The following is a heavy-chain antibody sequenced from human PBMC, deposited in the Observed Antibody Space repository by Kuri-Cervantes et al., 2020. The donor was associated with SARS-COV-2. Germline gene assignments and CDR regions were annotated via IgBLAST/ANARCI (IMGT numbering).Heavy chain of an antibody. D-gene: IGHD4-11*01. J-gene: IGHJ5*02. CDR3: AKGHDYSNTRGWFDP. CDR2: VSYDGSKK. Sequence: GESLKISCAASGFTFSSYAMHWVRQAPGKGLEWVAVVSYDGSKKCYADSVKGRFTISRDNSKNTLYLQMNSLRAEDTAVYYCAKGHDYSNTRGWFDPWGQGTLVTVSS. CDR1: GFTFSSYA. V-gene: IGHV3-30-3*01.